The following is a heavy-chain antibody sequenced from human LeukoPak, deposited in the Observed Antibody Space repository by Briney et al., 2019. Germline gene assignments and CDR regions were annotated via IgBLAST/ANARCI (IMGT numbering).Heavy chain of an antibody. CDR1: GESFSDHY. CDR2: INHSGTT. D-gene: IGHD4-17*01. CDR3: ARVNYGGYDY. V-gene: IGHV4-34*01. J-gene: IGHJ4*02. Sequence: SETLSLTCAVYGESFSDHYWSWIRQPPGKGLEWIGEINHSGTTNYNPSLKSRVTISLDTPKNQFSLKVSSVTAADTAVYFCARVNYGGYDYWGQGTLVTVSS.